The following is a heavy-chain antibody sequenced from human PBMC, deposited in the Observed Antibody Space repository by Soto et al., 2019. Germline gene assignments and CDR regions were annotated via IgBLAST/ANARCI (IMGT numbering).Heavy chain of an antibody. D-gene: IGHD3-3*02. Sequence: NPSETLSLTCTVSGSSINSSGYYWGWIRQPPGKGLEWIGSMFYGVSTYYNPSLKSRVTVSVDTSKNQFSLNLRSATAADTAVYYCARLPSRHLVDYWGQVTLFTVSS. V-gene: IGHV4-39*01. CDR2: MFYGVST. CDR3: ARLPSRHLVDY. J-gene: IGHJ4*02. CDR1: GSSINSSGYY.